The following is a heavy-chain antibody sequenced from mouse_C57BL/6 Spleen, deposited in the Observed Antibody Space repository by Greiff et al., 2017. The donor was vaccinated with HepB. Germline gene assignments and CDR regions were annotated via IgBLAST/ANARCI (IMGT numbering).Heavy chain of an antibody. Sequence: QVQLQHPGAELVKPGASVKLSCKASGYTFTSYWMHWVKQRPGQGLEWIGMIHPNSGSTNYNEKFKSKATLTVDKSSSTAYMQLSSLTSEDSAVYYCAREGYYYGSRTYYFDYWGQGTTLTVSS. J-gene: IGHJ2*01. CDR3: AREGYYYGSRTYYFDY. D-gene: IGHD1-1*01. CDR1: GYTFTSYW. CDR2: IHPNSGST. V-gene: IGHV1-64*01.